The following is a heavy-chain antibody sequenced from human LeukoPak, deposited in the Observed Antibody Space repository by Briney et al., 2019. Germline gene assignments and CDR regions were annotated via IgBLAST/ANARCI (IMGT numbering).Heavy chain of an antibody. D-gene: IGHD3-22*01. V-gene: IGHV4-31*03. J-gene: IGHJ3*02. CDR3: ARGSLTYYDSSGYYYRAFDI. Sequence: PSQTLPLTCTVSGGSISSGGYYWSWIRQHPGKGLEWIGYIYYSGSTYYNPSLKSRVTISVDTSKNQFSLKLSSVTAADTAVYYCARGSLTYYDSSGYYYRAFDIWGQGTMVTVSS. CDR1: GGSISSGGYY. CDR2: IYYSGST.